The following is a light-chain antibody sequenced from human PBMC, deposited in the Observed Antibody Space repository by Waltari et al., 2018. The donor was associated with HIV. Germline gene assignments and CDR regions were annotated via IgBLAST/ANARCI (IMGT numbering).Light chain of an antibody. V-gene: IGKV3-20*01. CDR2: GAS. CDR1: QSVNATF. Sequence: ELVLTQSPGTLSLSPGERATLSCRASQSVNATFFAWYQQRPGQAPRLLIYGASTRARGIPDRFSGSGSGTDFTLTISRLEPEDFAVYYCHQYGNSPSTFGQGTTLDIK. CDR3: HQYGNSPST. J-gene: IGKJ2*01.